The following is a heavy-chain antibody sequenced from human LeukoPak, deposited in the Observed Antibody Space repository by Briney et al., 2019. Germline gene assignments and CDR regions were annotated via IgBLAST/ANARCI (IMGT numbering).Heavy chain of an antibody. V-gene: IGHV4-34*01. CDR2: INHSGST. CDR1: GGSFSGYY. CDR3: ARKSNYYDSSGYYYVNWFDP. D-gene: IGHD3-22*01. J-gene: IGHJ5*02. Sequence: SETLSLTCAVYGGSFSGYYWSCIRQLPGKGLEWIGEINHSGSTNYNPSLKSRVTISVDTSKNQFSLKLSSVTAADTAVYYCARKSNYYDSSGYYYVNWFDPWGQGTLVTVSS.